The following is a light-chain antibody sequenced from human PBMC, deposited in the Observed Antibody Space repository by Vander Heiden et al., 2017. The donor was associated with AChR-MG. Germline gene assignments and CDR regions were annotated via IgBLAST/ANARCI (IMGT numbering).Light chain of an antibody. V-gene: IGKV1-39*01. J-gene: IGKJ1*01. CDR2: TAS. CDR1: QSIDNH. Sequence: DIQMHQSPSSLFASLGDRVTITCRASQSIDNHLSWYQQKPGKAPNLLIYTASTLQSGVPSRFSGSGSGTDYTLTISSLQPEDFATYFCQQSYTSLVTFGQGTRVGVK. CDR3: QQSYTSLVT.